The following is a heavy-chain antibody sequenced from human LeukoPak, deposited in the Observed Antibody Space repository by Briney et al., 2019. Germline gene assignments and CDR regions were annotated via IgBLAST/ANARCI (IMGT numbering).Heavy chain of an antibody. CDR3: ARLGGYCSSTSCDYLDAFDI. CDR2: ISAYNGNT. D-gene: IGHD2-2*01. J-gene: IGHJ3*02. V-gene: IGHV1-18*01. Sequence: ASVKVSCKASGHTFTSYGISWVRQAPGQGLEWMGWISAYNGNTNYAQKLQDRVTMTTDTSTSTAYMELRSLRSDDTAVYYCARLGGYCSSTSCDYLDAFDIWGQGTMVTVSS. CDR1: GHTFTSYG.